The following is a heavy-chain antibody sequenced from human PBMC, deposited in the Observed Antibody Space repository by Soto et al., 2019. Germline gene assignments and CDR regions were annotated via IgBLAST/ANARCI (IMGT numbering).Heavy chain of an antibody. V-gene: IGHV3-74*01. D-gene: IGHD2-2*01. CDR2: IDYDGTTT. J-gene: IGHJ1*01. CDR1: GFSFDSYW. Sequence: EVQLVESGGGLVQPGVSLRLSCAASGFSFDSYWMHWVRQAPGQGPMWVSRIDYDGTTTNYADSVKGRFTISRDNAKSTLYLQMNSLRPEDTAVYYCTRGPRASSGGTGAYWGKGTLVTVSS. CDR3: TRGPRASSGGTGAY.